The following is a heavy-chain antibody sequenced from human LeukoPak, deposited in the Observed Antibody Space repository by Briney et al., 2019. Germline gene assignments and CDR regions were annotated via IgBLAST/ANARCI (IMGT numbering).Heavy chain of an antibody. CDR1: GYTFTSYG. CDR3: ARGPSGGQQLVLPYYYYGMDV. V-gene: IGHV1-18*01. D-gene: IGHD6-13*01. J-gene: IGHJ6*02. Sequence: ASVKASCKASGYTFTSYGISWVRQAPGQGLEWMGWISAYNGNTNYAQKLQGRVTMTTDTSTSTAYMELRSLRSDDTAVYYCARGPSGGQQLVLPYYYYGMDVWGQGTTVTVSS. CDR2: ISAYNGNT.